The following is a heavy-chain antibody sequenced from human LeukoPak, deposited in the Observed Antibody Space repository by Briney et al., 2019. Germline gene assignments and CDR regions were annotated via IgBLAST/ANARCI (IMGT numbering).Heavy chain of an antibody. J-gene: IGHJ4*02. CDR1: GFTFSSYG. V-gene: IGHV3-33*01. CDR2: IWYDGSNK. D-gene: IGHD1-14*01. CDR3: ARDPFRTSEVGGYFDY. Sequence: GRSLRLSCAASGFTFSSYGMHWVRQAPGKGLEWVAVIWYDGSNKYYADSVKGRFTISRDNSKNTLYLQMNSLRAEDTAVYYCARDPFRTSEVGGYFDYWGQGTLVTVSS.